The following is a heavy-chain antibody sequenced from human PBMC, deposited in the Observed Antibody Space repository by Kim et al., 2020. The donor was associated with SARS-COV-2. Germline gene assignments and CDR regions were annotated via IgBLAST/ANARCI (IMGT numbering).Heavy chain of an antibody. CDR3: ARSDITMVRGVIGFWFDP. Sequence: SETLSLTCTVSGGSISSGGYYWSWIRQHPGKGLEWIGYIYYSGSTYYNPSLKSRVTISVDTSKNQFSLKLSSVTAADTAVYYCARSDITMVRGVIGFWFDPWGQGTLVTVSS. CDR1: GGSISSGGYY. CDR2: IYYSGST. V-gene: IGHV4-31*03. D-gene: IGHD3-10*01. J-gene: IGHJ5*02.